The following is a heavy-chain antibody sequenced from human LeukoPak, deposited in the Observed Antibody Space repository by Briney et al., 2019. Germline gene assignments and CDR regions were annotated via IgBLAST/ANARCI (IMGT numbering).Heavy chain of an antibody. D-gene: IGHD3-10*01. CDR3: AKQAYGSGTYTTASFDS. J-gene: IGHJ4*02. CDR1: GFTVGSKY. V-gene: IGHV3-53*01. Sequence: GGSLRLSCAASGFTVGSKYMSWVRQAPGKGLEWVSVIYSGDTAYYADSVKGRFTISRDISNDTLFLQMSSLRAEDTAVYYCAKQAYGSGTYTTASFDSWGQGTLVTVSS. CDR2: IYSGDTA.